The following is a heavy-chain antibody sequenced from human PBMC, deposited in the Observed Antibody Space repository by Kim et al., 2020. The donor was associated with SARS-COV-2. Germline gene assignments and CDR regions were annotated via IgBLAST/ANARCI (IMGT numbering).Heavy chain of an antibody. Sequence: YADSVKGRITITRDNSKDTLYRQMNSLRAEETAVYYCARAQGNWDHYFDYWGQGTLVTVSS. J-gene: IGHJ4*02. D-gene: IGHD7-27*01. V-gene: IGHV3-30*01. CDR3: ARAQGNWDHYFDY.